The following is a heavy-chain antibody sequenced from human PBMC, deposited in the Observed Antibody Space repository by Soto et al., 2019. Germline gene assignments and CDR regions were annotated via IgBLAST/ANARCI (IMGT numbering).Heavy chain of an antibody. Sequence: GGSLRLSCAASGFTFSSYGMHWVRQAPGKGLEWVAVIWYDGSNKYYADSVKGRFTISRDNSKITLYLQMNSLRAEDTAFYYCARERNNYDILTGPYFDYWGQGTLVTVSS. CDR2: IWYDGSNK. CDR3: ARERNNYDILTGPYFDY. J-gene: IGHJ4*02. CDR1: GFTFSSYG. V-gene: IGHV3-33*01. D-gene: IGHD3-9*01.